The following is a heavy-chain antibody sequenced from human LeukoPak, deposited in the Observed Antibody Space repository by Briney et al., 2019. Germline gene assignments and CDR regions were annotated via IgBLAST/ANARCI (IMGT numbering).Heavy chain of an antibody. CDR1: GYTFTSYY. CDR3: ARASLNEAARALSFDY. Sequence: GASVKVSCKASGYTFTSYYMHWVRQAPGQGLEWMGWISAYNGNTNYAQKLQGRVTMTTDTSTSTAYMELRSLRSDDTAVYYCARASLNEAARALSFDYWGQGTLVTVSS. D-gene: IGHD6-6*01. J-gene: IGHJ4*02. CDR2: ISAYNGNT. V-gene: IGHV1-18*04.